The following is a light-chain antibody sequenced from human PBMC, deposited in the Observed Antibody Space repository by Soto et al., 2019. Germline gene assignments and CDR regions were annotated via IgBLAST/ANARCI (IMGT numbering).Light chain of an antibody. CDR2: DVS. CDR1: SSDVGGYNY. V-gene: IGLV2-14*01. J-gene: IGLJ2*01. Sequence: QSALTQPASVSGSPGQSITISCTGTSSDVGGYNYVSWYQQHPGKAPKLMIYDVSNRPSGVSNRFSGSKSGNTASLTISGLQDEDEDYYYCSSYTSSSTVFGGGTKLTVL. CDR3: SSYTSSSTV.